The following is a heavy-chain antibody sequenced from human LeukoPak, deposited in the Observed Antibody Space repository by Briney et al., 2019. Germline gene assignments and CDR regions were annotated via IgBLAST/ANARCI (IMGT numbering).Heavy chain of an antibody. Sequence: GRSLRLSCAVSGFTLDDYAMHWVRQSPGKGLEWVAGISWNGGTLGYADSVQGRFTISRDFAKNSLLLQMSSLKFEDSALYYCAKDGGLDRYGYNSLDYWGQGTLVTVSS. V-gene: IGHV3-9*01. J-gene: IGHJ4*02. D-gene: IGHD5-24*01. CDR3: AKDGGLDRYGYNSLDY. CDR2: ISWNGGTL. CDR1: GFTLDDYA.